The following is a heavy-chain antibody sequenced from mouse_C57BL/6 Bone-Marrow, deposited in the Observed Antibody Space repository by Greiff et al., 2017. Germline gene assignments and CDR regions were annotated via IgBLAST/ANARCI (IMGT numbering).Heavy chain of an antibody. Sequence: EVQRVESGGGLVQPKGSLKLSCAASGFSFNTYAMTWVRQAPGKGLEWVARIRSKSNNYATYYADSVKDRFTISRDDSESMLYLQMNNLKTEDTAMYYCVRQAYYDYDYYAMDYWGQGTSVTVSS. V-gene: IGHV10-1*01. CDR3: VRQAYYDYDYYAMDY. D-gene: IGHD2-4*01. J-gene: IGHJ4*01. CDR1: GFSFNTYA. CDR2: IRSKSNNYAT.